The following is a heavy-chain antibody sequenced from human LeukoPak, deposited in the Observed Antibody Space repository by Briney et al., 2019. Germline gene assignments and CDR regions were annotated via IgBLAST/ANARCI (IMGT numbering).Heavy chain of an antibody. CDR3: AKDGSWSCTD. CDR2: IAHHGNNK. J-gene: IGHJ4*02. CDR1: GFTFSSSA. V-gene: IGHV3-30*02. D-gene: IGHD2-8*02. Sequence: GGSLRLSCGASGFTFSSSAMHRVRQGPGKGLEWVAYIAHHGNNKYYADSVKGRFTISRDNSKGSLYLQMNSLRADDTAVYYCAKDGSWSCTDWGQGTLVRVSS.